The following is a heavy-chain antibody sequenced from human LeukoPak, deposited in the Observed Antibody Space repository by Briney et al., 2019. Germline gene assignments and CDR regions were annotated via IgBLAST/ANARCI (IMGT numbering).Heavy chain of an antibody. V-gene: IGHV1-46*01. CDR3: AAEYSSETAQFDY. D-gene: IGHD6-19*01. J-gene: IGHJ4*02. CDR2: INPSGGST. CDR1: GYTFTSYY. Sequence: GASVKVSCKASGYTFTSYYMHWVRQAPGLGLEWMGIINPSGGSTSYAQKFQGRVTMTRDTSTSTVYMELSSLRSEDTAVYYCAAEYSSETAQFDYWGQGTLVTVSS.